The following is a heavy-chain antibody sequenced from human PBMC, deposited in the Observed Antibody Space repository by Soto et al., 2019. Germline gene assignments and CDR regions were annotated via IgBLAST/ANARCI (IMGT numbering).Heavy chain of an antibody. CDR2: IYYTGTH. J-gene: IGHJ5*02. CDR3: ARDRDRHSSGLPSFDP. Sequence: LSLTCSVSFGSVSNYYWSWVRQPPGKRLEWIGYIYYTGTHDYNPSLRGRATISVDTSKDQFSLKLTSVTAADTAVYYCARDRDRHSSGLPSFDPWGQGILVTVSS. D-gene: IGHD3-22*01. V-gene: IGHV4-59*02. CDR1: FGSVSNYY.